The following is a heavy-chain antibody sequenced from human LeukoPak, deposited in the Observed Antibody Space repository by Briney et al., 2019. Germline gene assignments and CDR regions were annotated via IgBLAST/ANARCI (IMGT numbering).Heavy chain of an antibody. J-gene: IGHJ2*01. V-gene: IGHV3-30*03. CDR3: ARDRDSRWDFDL. Sequence: GRSLRLSCAASGFTFSGHGMHWVRHAPGMGLEWVALISFDGSETYYVDSVKGRFTLSRDNAKNSLYLQMNSLRADDTAVYYCARDRDSRWDFDLWGRGTLVTVSS. CDR2: ISFDGSET. CDR1: GFTFSGHG. D-gene: IGHD3-22*01.